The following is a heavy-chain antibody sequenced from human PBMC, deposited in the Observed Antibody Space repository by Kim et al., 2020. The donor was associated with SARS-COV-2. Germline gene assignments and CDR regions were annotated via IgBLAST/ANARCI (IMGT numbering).Heavy chain of an antibody. Sequence: GGSLRLSCAASGFTFSSYSMNWVRQAPGKGLEWVSSISSSSSYIYYADSVKGRFTISRDNAKNSPYLQMNSLRAEDTAVYYCARDSLWFGELWGYNWFDPWGQGTLVTVSS. J-gene: IGHJ5*02. CDR2: ISSSSSYI. CDR3: ARDSLWFGELWGYNWFDP. V-gene: IGHV3-21*01. CDR1: GFTFSSYS. D-gene: IGHD3-10*01.